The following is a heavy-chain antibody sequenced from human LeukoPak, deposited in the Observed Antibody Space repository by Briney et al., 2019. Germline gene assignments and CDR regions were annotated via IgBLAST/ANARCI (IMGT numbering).Heavy chain of an antibody. J-gene: IGHJ6*02. CDR2: IWYDGSNK. CDR1: GFTFSSYG. V-gene: IGHV3-33*01. Sequence: QTGGSLRLSCAASGFTFSSYGMHWVRQAPGKGLEWVAVIWYDGSNKYYADSVKGRFTISRDNSKNTLYLQMNSLRAEDTAVYYCASSAVSKDVLPGLFPDDYYYYGMDVWGQGTTVTVSS. CDR3: ASSAVSKDVLPGLFPDDYYYYGMDV. D-gene: IGHD5/OR15-5a*01.